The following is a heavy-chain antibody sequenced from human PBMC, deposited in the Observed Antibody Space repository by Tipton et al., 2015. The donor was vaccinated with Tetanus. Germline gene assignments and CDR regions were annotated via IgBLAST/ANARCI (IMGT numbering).Heavy chain of an antibody. J-gene: IGHJ5*02. CDR3: ASPIKQWLVPLDR. V-gene: IGHV4-34*01. CDR1: SGSLSGHF. D-gene: IGHD6-19*01. CDR2: ITPRGSS. Sequence: TLSLTCAVSSGSLSGHFWSWVRQPPGKGLEWIGEITPRGSSSYNPALKSRVTISGDTSKNQFSLNLTSVTAADTAIYYCASPIKQWLVPLDRRGQGVLGSVSS.